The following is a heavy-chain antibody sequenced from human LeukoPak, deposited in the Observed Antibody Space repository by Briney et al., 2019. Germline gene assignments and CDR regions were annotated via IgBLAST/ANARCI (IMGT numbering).Heavy chain of an antibody. CDR1: GYTFTSHD. J-gene: IGHJ4*02. V-gene: IGHV1-8*01. CDR3: ARGPPKWGFDF. Sequence: GASVKVSCTSSGYTFTSHDINWVRQAPGRGLEWLGWMSSNSGNTGYAQKFQGRVSMTRDTSISTAYMELSSLRSEDTAVYYCARGPPKWGFDFWGRGTLVTVSS. D-gene: IGHD1-26*01. CDR2: MSSNSGNT.